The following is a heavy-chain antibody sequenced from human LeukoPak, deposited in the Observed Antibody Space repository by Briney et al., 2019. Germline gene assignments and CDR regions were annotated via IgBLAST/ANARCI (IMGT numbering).Heavy chain of an antibody. CDR2: IGTAGDT. Sequence: GGSLRLSCAASGFTFSSYDMHWVRHATGKGLEWVSAIGTAGDTYYPGSVKGRFTISRENAKNSLYLQMNSLRAGDTAVYYCARAVGYCSSTSCYFPYYFDYWGQGTLVTVSS. CDR3: ARAVGYCSSTSCYFPYYFDY. J-gene: IGHJ4*02. V-gene: IGHV3-13*01. CDR1: GFTFSSYD. D-gene: IGHD2-2*03.